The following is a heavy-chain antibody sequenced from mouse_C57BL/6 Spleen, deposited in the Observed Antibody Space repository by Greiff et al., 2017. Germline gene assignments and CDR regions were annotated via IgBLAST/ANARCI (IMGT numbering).Heavy chain of an antibody. CDR3: ARGNWEFAY. D-gene: IGHD4-1*01. V-gene: IGHV1-18*01. J-gene: IGHJ3*01. CDR2: INPNNGGT. CDR1: GYTFTDYN. Sequence: EVQLQQSGPELVKPGASVKIPCKASGYTFTDYNMDWVKQSHGKSLEWIGDINPNNGGTIYNQKFKGKATLTVDKSSSTAYMELRSLTSEDTAVYYCARGNWEFAYWGQGTLVTVSA.